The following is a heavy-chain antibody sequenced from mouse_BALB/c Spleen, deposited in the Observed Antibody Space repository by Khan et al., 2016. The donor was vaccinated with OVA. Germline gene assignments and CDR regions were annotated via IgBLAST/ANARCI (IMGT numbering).Heavy chain of an antibody. Sequence: QVQLQQSGAELVKAGASVKMSCKASGYTFTSYWMYWVKQRLGQGLEWFAETNPTNGRTYYNEKFKSKATLTVDKSSSTAYMLLSGPTFDDSAVYYCARIKKIVATYFDYWGQGTTLTVSS. V-gene: IGHV1S81*02. D-gene: IGHD1-1*01. J-gene: IGHJ2*01. CDR2: TNPTNGRT. CDR1: GYTFTSYW. CDR3: ARIKKIVATYFDY.